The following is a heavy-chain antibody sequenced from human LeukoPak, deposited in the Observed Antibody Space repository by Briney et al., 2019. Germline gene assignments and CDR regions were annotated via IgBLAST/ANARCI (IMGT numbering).Heavy chain of an antibody. CDR2: ISSSGSVI. D-gene: IGHD2-2*01. CDR3: AGNGAKFCTSTSCFYHYYYMDV. Sequence: GGSLRLSCAASGFTFSSYAMNWVRQAPGKGLEWISYISSSGSVIYYAASVKGRFSVSRDNAEKSLYLQMNSLRAEDTAVYYCAGNGAKFCTSTSCFYHYYYMDVWGKGTTVTISS. V-gene: IGHV3-48*03. CDR1: GFTFSSYA. J-gene: IGHJ6*03.